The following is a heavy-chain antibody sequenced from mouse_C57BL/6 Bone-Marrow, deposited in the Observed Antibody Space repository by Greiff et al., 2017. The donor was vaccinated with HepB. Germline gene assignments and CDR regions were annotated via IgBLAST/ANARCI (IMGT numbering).Heavy chain of an antibody. CDR3: TTITTVPRFAY. Sequence: EVQLQQSGAELVRPGASVKLSCTASGFNIKDDYMHWVKQRPEQGLEWIGWIDPENGDTEYASKFQGKATITADTSSNTAYLQLSSLTSEDTAVYYCTTITTVPRFAYWGQGTLVTVSA. D-gene: IGHD1-1*01. CDR1: GFNIKDDY. V-gene: IGHV14-4*01. CDR2: IDPENGDT. J-gene: IGHJ3*01.